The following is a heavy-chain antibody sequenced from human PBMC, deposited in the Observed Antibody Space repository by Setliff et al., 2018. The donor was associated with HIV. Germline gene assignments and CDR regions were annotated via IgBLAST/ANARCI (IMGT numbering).Heavy chain of an antibody. D-gene: IGHD2-15*01. J-gene: IGHJ4*02. V-gene: IGHV1-46*03. CDR1: GYSFSTYA. Sequence: ASVKVSCKASGYSFSTYAITWVRQAPGQGLEWMAVINPSVGSTNFAQMFQGRVTMTRDTSTSTVSLELSSLRSEDTAVYYCALGYCSVGSCYSVDFDYWGQGTLVTVSS. CDR3: ALGYCSVGSCYSVDFDY. CDR2: INPSVGST.